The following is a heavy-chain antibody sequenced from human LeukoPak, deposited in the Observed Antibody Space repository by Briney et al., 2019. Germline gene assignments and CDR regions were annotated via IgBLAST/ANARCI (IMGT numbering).Heavy chain of an antibody. CDR1: GFTFSSYS. Sequence: EGSLRLSCAASGFTFSSYSMNWVRQAPGKGLEWVSSISSSSSYIYYADSVKGRFTISRDNAKNSLYLQMNSQRAEDTAVYYCASTSYCGGDCYDYWGQGTLVTVSS. CDR3: ASTSYCGGDCYDY. D-gene: IGHD2-21*01. J-gene: IGHJ4*02. V-gene: IGHV3-21*01. CDR2: ISSSSSYI.